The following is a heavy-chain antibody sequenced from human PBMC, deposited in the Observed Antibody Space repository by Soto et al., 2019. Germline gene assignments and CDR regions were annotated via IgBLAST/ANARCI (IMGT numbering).Heavy chain of an antibody. CDR1: GYSFTSYW. CDR2: IYPGDSDT. CDR3: ARGGRCSSTTCFTGYFDY. V-gene: IGHV5-51*01. D-gene: IGHD2-2*01. J-gene: IGHJ4*02. Sequence: GESLRISCKGSGYSFTSYWIGWVRQMPGKGLEWMGIIYPGDSDTRYSPSFQGQVTISADKSISTAYLQWSSLKASDTAMYYCARGGRCSSTTCFTGYFDYWGQGTLVTVSS.